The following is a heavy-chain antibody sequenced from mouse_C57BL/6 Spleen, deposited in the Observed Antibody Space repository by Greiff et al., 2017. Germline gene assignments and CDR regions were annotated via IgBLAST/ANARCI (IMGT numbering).Heavy chain of an antibody. Sequence: EVKLMESGGGLVQPGGSLSLSCAASGFTFTDYYMSWVRQPPGKALEWLGFIRNKANGYTSEYSASVKGRFTISRDNSQSILYLQMNALRAEDSATYYCARGNWFAYWGQGTLVTVSA. CDR3: ARGNWFAY. V-gene: IGHV7-3*01. CDR1: GFTFTDYY. J-gene: IGHJ3*01. CDR2: IRNKANGYTS. D-gene: IGHD2-1*01.